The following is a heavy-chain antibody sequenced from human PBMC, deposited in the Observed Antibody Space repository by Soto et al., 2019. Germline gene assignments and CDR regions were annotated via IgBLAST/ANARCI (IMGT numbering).Heavy chain of an antibody. CDR2: IIPIFGTA. J-gene: IGHJ5*02. V-gene: IGHV1-69*12. D-gene: IGHD3-3*01. CDR3: ARATFWSGYTWFDP. CDR1: VGTFSSYA. Sequence: QVQLVQSGAEVKKPGSSVKVSCKASVGTFSSYAISWVRQAPGQGLEWMGGIIPIFGTANYAQKFQGRVTITADESTSTAYMELSSLRSEDTAVYYCARATFWSGYTWFDPWGQGTLVTVSS.